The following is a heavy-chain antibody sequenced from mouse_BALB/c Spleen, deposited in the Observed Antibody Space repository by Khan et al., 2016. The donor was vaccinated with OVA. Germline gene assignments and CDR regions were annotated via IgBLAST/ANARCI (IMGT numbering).Heavy chain of an antibody. CDR1: GYSITSGYA. D-gene: IGHD2-3*01. CDR2: ISYSGVT. CDR3: ARDGSRYNYAMDY. Sequence: EVQLQESGPGLVKPSQSLSLTCTVTGYSITSGYAWNWIRQFPGNKLEWMGYISYSGVTSYTPSLKSRISITRDTSKNQFFLQLNSVTTEDTATYYCARDGSRYNYAMDYWGQGTSVTVSS. J-gene: IGHJ4*01. V-gene: IGHV3-2*02.